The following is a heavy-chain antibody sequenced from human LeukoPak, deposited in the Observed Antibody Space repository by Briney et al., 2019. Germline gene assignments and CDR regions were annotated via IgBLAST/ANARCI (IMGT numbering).Heavy chain of an antibody. CDR1: GYTFTTYD. Sequence: ASVKVSCKASGYTFTTYDINWVRQATGQGLEWMGCMNPNSGSTGYAQKFQGRVTITRNTSISTAYMELSGLRSEDTAVYYCARGRSTGYPYYFEYWGQGTLVTVSS. CDR3: ARGRSTGYPYYFEY. CDR2: MNPNSGST. J-gene: IGHJ4*02. V-gene: IGHV1-8*03. D-gene: IGHD5-12*01.